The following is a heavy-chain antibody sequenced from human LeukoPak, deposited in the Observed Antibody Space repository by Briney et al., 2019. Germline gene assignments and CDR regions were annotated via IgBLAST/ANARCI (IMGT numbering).Heavy chain of an antibody. D-gene: IGHD1-7*01. CDR3: ASKGITGTTGDYYYGMDV. J-gene: IGHJ6*02. CDR1: GYTFSSYA. CDR2: IIPIFGTA. Sequence: GASVKVSCKASGYTFSSYAMNWVRQAPGQGLEWMGGIIPIFGTANYAQKFQGRVTITADESTSTAYMELSSLRSEDTAVYYCASKGITGTTGDYYYGMDVWGQGTTVTVSS. V-gene: IGHV1-69*13.